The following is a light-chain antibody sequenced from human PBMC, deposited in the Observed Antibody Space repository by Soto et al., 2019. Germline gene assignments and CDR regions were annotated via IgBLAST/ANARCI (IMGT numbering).Light chain of an antibody. CDR3: SSYTSSNTPCV. V-gene: IGLV2-14*01. CDR2: EVS. Sequence: QSVLAQPASMSGSPGQSITISCTGTSSDVGGYIYVSWYQQHPGKAPKLMIYEVSNRPSGVSNRFSGSKSGNTASLTISGLQAEDESDYYCSSYTSSNTPCVFGTGTKAPS. J-gene: IGLJ1*01. CDR1: SSDVGGYIY.